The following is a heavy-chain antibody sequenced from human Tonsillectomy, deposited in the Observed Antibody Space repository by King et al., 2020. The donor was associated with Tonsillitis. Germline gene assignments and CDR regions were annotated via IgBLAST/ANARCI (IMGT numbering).Heavy chain of an antibody. CDR1: GFTFSSYW. J-gene: IGHJ6*02. Sequence: VQLVESGGGLVQPGGSLRLSCAASGFTFSSYWMYWVRQAPGKGLLWFARISSDGSITNYADSVKGRFTISRDNAKNTVSLQTNTLRAEDTAVYYCARAFSGYYYGMDVWGQGTTVTVSS. CDR2: ISSDGSIT. CDR3: ARAFSGYYYGMDV. V-gene: IGHV3-74*02. D-gene: IGHD3-3*02.